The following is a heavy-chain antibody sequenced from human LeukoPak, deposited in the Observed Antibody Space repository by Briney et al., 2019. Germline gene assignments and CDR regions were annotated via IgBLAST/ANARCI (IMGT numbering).Heavy chain of an antibody. V-gene: IGHV3-48*01. J-gene: IGHJ6*03. Sequence: GGSLRLSCAASGFIFSTYSMNWVRQAPGKGLEWVSYISSSSSTVYYADSVKGRFTISRDNAENPLYLQMNSLGAEDTAVYYCARDDHYNYYYMDVWGKGTTVTVSS. CDR2: ISSSSSTV. CDR1: GFIFSTYS. CDR3: ARDDHYNYYYMDV.